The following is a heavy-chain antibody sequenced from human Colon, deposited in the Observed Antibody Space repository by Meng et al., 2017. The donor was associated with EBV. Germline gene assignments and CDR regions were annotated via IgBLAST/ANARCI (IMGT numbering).Heavy chain of an antibody. Sequence: QVQLQQGGAGLLKAPETLSRSCAVYGGSFRDYYWTWIRHPPGKGLEWIGEIDHRGNTKYNPSLKSRVTISLDTSKKQFSLKVSSVTAADSAVYYCARRGPSGNFSPWSQGALVTVSS. CDR1: GGSFRDYY. J-gene: IGHJ5*02. V-gene: IGHV4-34*01. CDR3: ARRGPSGNFSP. D-gene: IGHD3-10*01. CDR2: IDHRGNT.